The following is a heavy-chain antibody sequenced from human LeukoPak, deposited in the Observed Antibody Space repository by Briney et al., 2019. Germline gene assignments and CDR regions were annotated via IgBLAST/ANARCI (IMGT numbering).Heavy chain of an antibody. CDR1: GFTFSNYA. CDR2: VSGSGRTT. CDR3: AKGRITVTTSSEFDY. Sequence: GGSLRLSCAASGFTFSNYAMSWVRQAPGAGLEWVSTVSGSGRTTNYVDSVKGRFTVSRDNSKNTVYLQMNSLRADDTAVYFCAKGRITVTTSSEFDYGGQGTLVTVSS. V-gene: IGHV3-23*01. J-gene: IGHJ4*02. D-gene: IGHD4-17*01.